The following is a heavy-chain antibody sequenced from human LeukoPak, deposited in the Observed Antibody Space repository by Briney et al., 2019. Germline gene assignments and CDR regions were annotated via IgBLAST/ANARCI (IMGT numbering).Heavy chain of an antibody. CDR2: IYSGGST. Sequence: GGSLRLSCAASGFTVSSNYMSWVRQAPGKGLEWVSVIYSGGSTYYADSMKGRFTISRDNSKNTLYLQMNSLRAEDTAVYYCASQLDYYGSGSYYSPYYYYYYMDVWGKGTTVTVSS. D-gene: IGHD3-10*01. J-gene: IGHJ6*03. V-gene: IGHV3-53*01. CDR3: ASQLDYYGSGSYYSPYYYYYYMDV. CDR1: GFTVSSNY.